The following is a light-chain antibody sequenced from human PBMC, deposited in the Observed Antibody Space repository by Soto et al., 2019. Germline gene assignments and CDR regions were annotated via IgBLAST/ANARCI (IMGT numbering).Light chain of an antibody. CDR3: QQYGSSPWT. Sequence: EIVLTQSPGTLSLSPGERATLSCRATQSVSSSYVAWYQQKPGQAPRLLIYGASSRATGIPDMFSGSGSGTDFTLTINRLEPDDFAVYYCQQYGSSPWTFGQGTKVEIK. J-gene: IGKJ1*01. V-gene: IGKV3-20*01. CDR1: QSVSSSY. CDR2: GAS.